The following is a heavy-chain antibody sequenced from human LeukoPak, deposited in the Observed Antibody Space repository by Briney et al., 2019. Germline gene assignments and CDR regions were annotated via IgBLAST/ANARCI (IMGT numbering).Heavy chain of an antibody. J-gene: IGHJ4*02. V-gene: IGHV3-48*04. CDR3: AILYSSSWQSDY. D-gene: IGHD6-13*01. Sequence: GGSLRLSCAASGFTFSSYNMNWVRQAPGKGLEWVSYIGSSSATIYYADSVKGRFTISRDNAKNSLYLQMDSLRAEDTAVYYCAILYSSSWQSDYWGQGTLVTVSS. CDR1: GFTFSSYN. CDR2: IGSSSATI.